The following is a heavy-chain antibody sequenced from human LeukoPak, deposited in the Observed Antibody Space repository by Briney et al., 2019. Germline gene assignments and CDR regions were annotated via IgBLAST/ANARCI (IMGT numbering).Heavy chain of an antibody. V-gene: IGHV3-53*01. Sequence: PGGSLRLSCAASGFTFTSYEMNWVRQAPGKGLEGVSVIYSGGSTFYADSVEGRFTISRDNSNNTLYLQMNSLRAEDTAMYYCAREYYDNSGGEDAFDIWGPETMVTVSS. CDR2: IYSGGST. D-gene: IGHD3-22*01. CDR1: GFTFTSYE. J-gene: IGHJ3*02. CDR3: AREYYDNSGGEDAFDI.